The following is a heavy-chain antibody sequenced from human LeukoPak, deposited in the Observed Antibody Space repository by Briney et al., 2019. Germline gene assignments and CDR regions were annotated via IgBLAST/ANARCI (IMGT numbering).Heavy chain of an antibody. CDR3: ARVTLAAAAYYFDY. V-gene: IGHV4-4*07. D-gene: IGHD2-15*01. J-gene: IGHJ4*02. CDR2: IYTSGST. Sequence: SETLSLTCTVSGGSISRYYWSWIRQPAGKGLEWIGRIYTSGSTNYNPSLKSRVTISVDKSKNQFSLKLSSVTAADTAVYYCARVTLAAAAYYFDYWGQGTLVTVSS. CDR1: GGSISRYY.